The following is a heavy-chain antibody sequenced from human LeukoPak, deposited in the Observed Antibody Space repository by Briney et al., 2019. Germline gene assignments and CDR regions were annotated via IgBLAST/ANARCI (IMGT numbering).Heavy chain of an antibody. CDR2: INPNSGGT. V-gene: IGHV1-2*02. D-gene: IGHD2-8*01. CDR3: ARTPPYCTNGVCYFDY. CDR1: GYTFTGYY. Sequence: ASVTVSCKASGYTFTGYYMHWVRQAPGQGLEWMGWINPNSGGTNYAQKLQGRVTMTTDTSTSTAYMELRSLRSEDTAVYYCARTPPYCTNGVCYFDYWGQGTLVTVSS. J-gene: IGHJ4*02.